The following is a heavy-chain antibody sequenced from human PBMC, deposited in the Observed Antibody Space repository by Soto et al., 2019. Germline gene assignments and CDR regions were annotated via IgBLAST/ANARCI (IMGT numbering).Heavy chain of an antibody. V-gene: IGHV3-73*01. Sequence: AGGSLRLSCAASGFTFSGSAMHWVRQASGKGLEWVGRIRSKANIYATAYAASVKGRFTISRDDSKNTAFLQMNSLKTDDTAVYYCTSLSGWPNDAFDIWGQGTMVTVSS. CDR2: IRSKANIYAT. J-gene: IGHJ3*02. CDR3: TSLSGWPNDAFDI. D-gene: IGHD6-19*01. CDR1: GFTFSGSA.